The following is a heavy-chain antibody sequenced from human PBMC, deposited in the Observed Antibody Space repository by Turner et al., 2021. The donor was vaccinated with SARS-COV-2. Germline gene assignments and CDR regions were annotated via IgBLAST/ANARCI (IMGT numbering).Heavy chain of an antibody. CDR2: IIPVFDTT. CDR3: ATGTPLGYQNWFDP. D-gene: IGHD2-2*01. CDR1: GGTFSSYA. J-gene: IGHJ5*02. V-gene: IGHV1-69*06. Sequence: QVQWVQSGAGVKKPGPSVTAAHKASGGTFSSYAISWVRQAPGQGLEWMGGIIPVFDTTNYEQKFQGRVTMTEDTSTDTAYMELSSLRSEDTAVYYCATGTPLGYQNWFDPWGQGTLVTVSS.